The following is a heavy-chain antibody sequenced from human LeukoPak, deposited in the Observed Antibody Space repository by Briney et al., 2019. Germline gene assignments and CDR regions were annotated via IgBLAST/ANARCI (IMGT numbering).Heavy chain of an antibody. V-gene: IGHV1-18*01. J-gene: IGHJ6*03. CDR1: GYTFTSYG. D-gene: IGHD3-22*01. Sequence: GASVKVSCKASGYTFTSYGIGWVRQAPGQGLEWMGWISAYNGNTNYAQKLQGRVTMTTDTSTSTAYMELRSLRSDDTAVYYCARVRDPSQDYYDSSGYYYMDVWGKGTTVTVSS. CDR2: ISAYNGNT. CDR3: ARVRDPSQDYYDSSGYYYMDV.